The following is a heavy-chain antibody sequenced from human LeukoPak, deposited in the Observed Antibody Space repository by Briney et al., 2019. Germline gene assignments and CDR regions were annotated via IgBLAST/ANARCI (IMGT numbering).Heavy chain of an antibody. J-gene: IGHJ4*02. D-gene: IGHD5-24*01. V-gene: IGHV1-46*01. CDR2: INPSGGST. CDR3: ARDRDGYNSFDY. CDR1: GYTFTSYY. Sequence: ASVKVSCKASGYTFTSYYMHWVRQAPGQGLEWMGIINPSGGSTSYAQKFQGRVTITADKSTSTAYMELSSLRSEDTAVYYCARDRDGYNSFDYWGQGTLVTVSS.